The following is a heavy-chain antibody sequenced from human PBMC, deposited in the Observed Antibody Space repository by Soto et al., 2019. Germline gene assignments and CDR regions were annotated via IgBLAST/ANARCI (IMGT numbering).Heavy chain of an antibody. Sequence: QVQLVESGGGVVQPGRSLRLSCAASGFTFSSYAMHWVRQAPGKGLEWVAVISYDGSNKYYADSVKGRFTISRDNSKNTLYLQMNSLRAEDTAVYYCARDGREGFVDYWGQGTLVTVSS. CDR3: ARDGREGFVDY. V-gene: IGHV3-30-3*01. D-gene: IGHD1-26*01. CDR2: ISYDGSNK. J-gene: IGHJ4*02. CDR1: GFTFSSYA.